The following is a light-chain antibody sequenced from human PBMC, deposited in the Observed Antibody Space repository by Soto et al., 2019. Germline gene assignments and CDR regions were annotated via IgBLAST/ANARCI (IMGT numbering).Light chain of an antibody. CDR2: INSDGSH. J-gene: IGLJ3*02. CDR1: SGHSSYA. Sequence: QPVLTQSPSASASLGASVKLTCTLSSGHSSYAIAWHQQQPDKGPRYLMKINSDGSHSKGDGIPDRFSGSSSGAERYLIISSLQSEDEADYYCQTWGTGIHWVFGGGTKVTVL. CDR3: QTWGTGIHWV. V-gene: IGLV4-69*01.